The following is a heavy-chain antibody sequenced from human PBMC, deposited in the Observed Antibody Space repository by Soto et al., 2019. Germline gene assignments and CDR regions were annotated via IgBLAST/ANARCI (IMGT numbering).Heavy chain of an antibody. CDR3: AKDYQDILTGYTFDY. CDR2: ISYDGSNK. CDR1: GFNFSSYG. J-gene: IGHJ4*02. V-gene: IGHV3-30*18. D-gene: IGHD3-9*01. Sequence: GGSLRLSCAASGFNFSSYGMHWVRQAPGKGLEWVAVISYDGSNKYYADSVKGRFTISRDNSKNTLYLQMNSLRAEDTAVYYCAKDYQDILTGYTFDYWGQGTLVTVSS.